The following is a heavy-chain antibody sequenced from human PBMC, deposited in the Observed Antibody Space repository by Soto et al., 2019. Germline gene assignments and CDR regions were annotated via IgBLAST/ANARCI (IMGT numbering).Heavy chain of an antibody. D-gene: IGHD2-2*01. CDR1: GYTFTGYY. Sequence: ASVKVSCKASGYTFTGYYMHWVRQAPGQGLEWMGWINPNSGGTNYAQKFQGWGTMTRHTSISTAYMELSRLRSDDTAVYYCARDQACSSTSCYPTAFDYWGQGTLVTVSS. CDR2: INPNSGGT. J-gene: IGHJ4*02. CDR3: ARDQACSSTSCYPTAFDY. V-gene: IGHV1-2*04.